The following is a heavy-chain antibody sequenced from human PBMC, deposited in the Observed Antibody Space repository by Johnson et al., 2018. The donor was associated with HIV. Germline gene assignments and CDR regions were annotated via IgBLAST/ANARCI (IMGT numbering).Heavy chain of an antibody. Sequence: VQLVESGGGVVQPGRSLRLSCAASGFTVSSNYMSWVRQAPGKGLEWVSVIYSGGSTYYADSVKGRFTISRDNSKNTLNLQMNSLRAEDTAVYYCASSSYYDSSGFYAFDIWGQGTMVTVSS. CDR2: IYSGGST. J-gene: IGHJ3*02. V-gene: IGHV3-53*01. CDR1: GFTVSSNY. CDR3: ASSSYYDSSGFYAFDI. D-gene: IGHD3-22*01.